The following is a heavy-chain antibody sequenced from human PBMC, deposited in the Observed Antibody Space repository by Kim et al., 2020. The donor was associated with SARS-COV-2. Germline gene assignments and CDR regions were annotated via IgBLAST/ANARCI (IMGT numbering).Heavy chain of an antibody. CDR1: GYTFTRYY. CDR3: ARDGDRWNFDY. J-gene: IGHJ4*02. Sequence: ASVKVSCKASGYTFTRYYLHWVRQAPGQGLEWMGRIKPSDGSTIYAQKFQGRVTLTKATSTSTVYIQLSSLRSDDTAVYYCARDGDRWNFDYWGQGALVTVSS. V-gene: IGHV1-46*01. D-gene: IGHD7-27*01. CDR2: IKPSDGST.